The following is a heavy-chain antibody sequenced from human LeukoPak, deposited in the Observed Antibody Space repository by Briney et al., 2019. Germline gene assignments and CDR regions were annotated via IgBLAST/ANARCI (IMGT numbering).Heavy chain of an antibody. CDR1: GYTFTSYD. Sequence: GASVKVSCKASGYTFTSYDINWVRQATGQGLEWMGWMNPNSGNTGYAQKFQGRVTMTRNTSISTAYMELRSLRSDDTAVYYCARVKGARWYYDFWSGPLDFDYWGQGTLVTVSS. CDR2: MNPNSGNT. D-gene: IGHD3-3*01. V-gene: IGHV1-8*01. CDR3: ARVKGARWYYDFWSGPLDFDY. J-gene: IGHJ4*02.